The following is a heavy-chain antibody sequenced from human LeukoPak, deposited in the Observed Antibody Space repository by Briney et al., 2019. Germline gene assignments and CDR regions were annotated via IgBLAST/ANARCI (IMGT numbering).Heavy chain of an antibody. V-gene: IGHV3-66*04. CDR3: ARLFNYYDNSGYYQYYFDY. CDR2: ISSGGST. CDR1: GFTVSSNY. Sequence: GGSLRLSCAASGFTVSSNYMSWVRQAPGKGLEWVSVISSGGSTYYADSVKGRFTISRDNSKNTLYLQMNSLRAEDTAVYYCARLFNYYDNSGYYQYYFDYWGQGTLVTVSS. J-gene: IGHJ4*02. D-gene: IGHD3-22*01.